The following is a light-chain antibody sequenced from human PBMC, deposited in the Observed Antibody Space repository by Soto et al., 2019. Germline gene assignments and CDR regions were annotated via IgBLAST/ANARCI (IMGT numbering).Light chain of an antibody. CDR2: GAS. CDR3: QQYGSSWT. J-gene: IGKJ1*01. Sequence: EILLTLSPATLSASPGASCTLCFRASQTVGVRLAWYQHKPGPAPRLLIYGASSRATGIPDRFSGSGSGTDFTLTISRLETEDFAVYYCQQYGSSWTFGQGTKVDIK. V-gene: IGKV3-20*01. CDR1: QTVGVR.